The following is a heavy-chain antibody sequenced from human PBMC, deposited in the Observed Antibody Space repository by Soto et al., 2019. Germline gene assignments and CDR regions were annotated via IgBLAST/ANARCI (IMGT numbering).Heavy chain of an antibody. CDR2: INPSGGST. D-gene: IGHD3-22*01. CDR1: GYTFTSYY. Sequence: ASVKVSCKASGYTFTSYYMHWVRQAPGQGLEWMGIINPSGGSTSYAQKFQGRVTMTRDTSTSTVYMELSSLRSEDTAMYYCARDDYYDSSGYYPWFDPWGQGTLVTVSS. J-gene: IGHJ5*02. CDR3: ARDDYYDSSGYYPWFDP. V-gene: IGHV1-46*01.